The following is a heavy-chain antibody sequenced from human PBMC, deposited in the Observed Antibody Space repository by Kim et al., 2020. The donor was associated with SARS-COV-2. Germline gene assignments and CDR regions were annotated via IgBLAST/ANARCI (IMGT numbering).Heavy chain of an antibody. CDR3: ARFPARRGNIVVLPAAFFDY. Sequence: GGSLRLSCAASGFTFSSYWMSWVRQAPGKGLEWVANIIQDGSEKYYVDSVKGRFTISRDNAKNSLYLQMNSLRAEDTAVYYCARFPARRGNIVVLPAAFFDYWGQGTLVTVSS. D-gene: IGHD2-2*01. V-gene: IGHV3-7*03. CDR2: IIQDGSEK. CDR1: GFTFSSYW. J-gene: IGHJ4*02.